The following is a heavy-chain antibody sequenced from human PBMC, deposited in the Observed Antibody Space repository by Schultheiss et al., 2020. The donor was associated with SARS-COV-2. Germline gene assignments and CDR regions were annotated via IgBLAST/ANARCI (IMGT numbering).Heavy chain of an antibody. CDR3: ARFRTYGYYGLDV. CDR1: GGSFSGYY. V-gene: IGHV4-59*01. Sequence: SETLSLTCAVYGGSFSGYYWSWIRQHPGKGLEWIGYIYYSGSTNYNPSLKSRVTISVDTSKNQFSLKLSSVTAADTAVYYCARFRTYGYYGLDVWGQGTTVTVSS. J-gene: IGHJ6*02. CDR2: IYYSGST. D-gene: IGHD2-8*01.